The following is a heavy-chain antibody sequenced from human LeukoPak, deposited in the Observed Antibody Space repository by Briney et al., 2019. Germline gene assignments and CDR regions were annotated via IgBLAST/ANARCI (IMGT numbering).Heavy chain of an antibody. CDR3: AQWSRYFDY. V-gene: IGHV3-23*01. D-gene: IGHD1-26*01. J-gene: IGHJ4*02. CDR2: LSDIGYST. Sequence: SLGLPRVSSGYTLNNYAMPWVRQAPGKGLEWVSALSDIGYSTYYAASVKGRFPISRDNSKNTLYLQMNSLRAEDTALYFCAQWSRYFDYWGQGTLVTVSS. CDR1: GYTLNNYA.